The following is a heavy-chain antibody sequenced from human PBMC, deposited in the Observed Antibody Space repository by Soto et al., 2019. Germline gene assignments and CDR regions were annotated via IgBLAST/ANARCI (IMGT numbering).Heavy chain of an antibody. Sequence: GSPRLSRSAPWFPFYALSMRWVPQAPGKGLEWLSTITTGGNTHYADSVKGRLTISRDNSRNTLYLQINSLRAEDTAIYYCAKGTQRPDPTYHFDFWGQGTLVTVSS. CDR3: AKGTQRPDPTYHFDF. V-gene: IGHV3-23*01. CDR1: WFPFYALS. CDR2: ITTGGNT. J-gene: IGHJ4*02. D-gene: IGHD1-1*01.